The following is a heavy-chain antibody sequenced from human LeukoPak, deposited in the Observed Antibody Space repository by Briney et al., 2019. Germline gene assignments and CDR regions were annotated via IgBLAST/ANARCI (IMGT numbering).Heavy chain of an antibody. CDR2: ISYDGSNK. D-gene: IGHD3-22*01. V-gene: IGHV3-30*18. CDR3: AKDGSYVSISFFDY. CDR1: GFTFSSYG. J-gene: IGHJ4*02. Sequence: GGTLRLSCAASGFTFSSYGMHWVRQAPGKGLEWVAVISYDGSNKYYADSVKGRFTISRDNSKNTLYLQMNSLRAEDTAVYYCAKDGSYVSISFFDYWGQGTLVTVSS.